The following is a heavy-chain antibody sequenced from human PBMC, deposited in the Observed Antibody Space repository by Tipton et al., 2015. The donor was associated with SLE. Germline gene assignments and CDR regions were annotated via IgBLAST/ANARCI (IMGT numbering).Heavy chain of an antibody. CDR3: ARVGKGGYRKSQDRLYNWFDP. J-gene: IGHJ5*02. Sequence: TLSLTCAVYGGSFSGYYWSWIRQPPGKGLEWIGEINHSGSTNYNPSLKSRVTISVDTSKNQFSLKLSSVTAADTAVYYCARVGKGGYRKSQDRLYNWFDPWRQRTLVTVSS. CDR1: GGSFSGYY. V-gene: IGHV4-34*01. CDR2: INHSGST. D-gene: IGHD3-16*01.